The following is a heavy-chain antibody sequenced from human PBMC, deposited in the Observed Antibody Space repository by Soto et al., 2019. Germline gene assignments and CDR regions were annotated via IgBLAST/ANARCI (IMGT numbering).Heavy chain of an antibody. CDR2: IIPILGIA. D-gene: IGHD6-19*01. CDR3: ARVSRYSSGPYTDY. Sequence: ASVKVSCKASGGTFSSYTISWVRQAPGQGLEWMGRIIPILGIANYAQKFQGRVTITADKSTSTAYMELSSLRSEDTAVYYCARVSRYSSGPYTDYWGQGTLVTVSS. V-gene: IGHV1-69*02. J-gene: IGHJ4*02. CDR1: GGTFSSYT.